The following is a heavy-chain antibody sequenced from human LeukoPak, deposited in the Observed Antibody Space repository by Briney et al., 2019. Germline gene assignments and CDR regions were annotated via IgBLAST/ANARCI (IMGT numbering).Heavy chain of an antibody. Sequence: GGSLRLSCAASGFTFSDYYMSWIRQAPGKGLEWVSYISSSGSTIYYADSVKGRFTISRDNAKNSLYLQMNSLRAEDTAVYYCASNSGYDSFDYYYMDVWGKGTTVTISS. D-gene: IGHD5-12*01. CDR2: ISSSGSTI. V-gene: IGHV3-11*01. CDR1: GFTFSDYY. J-gene: IGHJ6*03. CDR3: ASNSGYDSFDYYYMDV.